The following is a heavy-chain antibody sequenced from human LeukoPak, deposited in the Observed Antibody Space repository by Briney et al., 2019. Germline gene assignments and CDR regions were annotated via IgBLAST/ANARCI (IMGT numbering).Heavy chain of an antibody. Sequence: PGRSLRLSCAASGFTFYDYAMHWVRQAPGKGLEWVSGISWNSGIIGYADSVKGRFTISRDNAKNSLYLQMNSLRAEDTALYYCAKGGRYCSSTSCYGRFDYWGQGTLVTVSS. CDR2: ISWNSGII. CDR1: GFTFYDYA. J-gene: IGHJ4*02. CDR3: AKGGRYCSSTSCYGRFDY. V-gene: IGHV3-9*01. D-gene: IGHD2-2*01.